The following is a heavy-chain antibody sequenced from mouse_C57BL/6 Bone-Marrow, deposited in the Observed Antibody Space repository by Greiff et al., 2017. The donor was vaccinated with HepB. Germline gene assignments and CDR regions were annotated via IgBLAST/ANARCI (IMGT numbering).Heavy chain of an antibody. CDR1: GYSFTGYY. CDR2: INPSTGGT. Sequence: EVQLVESGPELVKPGASVKISCKASGYSFTGYYMNWVKQSPEKSLEWIGEINPSTGGTTYNQKFKAKATLTVDKSSSTAYMQLKSLTSEDSAVYYCARSMVTTGYYAMDYWGQGTTLTVSS. CDR3: ARSMVTTGYYAMDY. D-gene: IGHD2-2*01. J-gene: IGHJ2*01. V-gene: IGHV1-42*01.